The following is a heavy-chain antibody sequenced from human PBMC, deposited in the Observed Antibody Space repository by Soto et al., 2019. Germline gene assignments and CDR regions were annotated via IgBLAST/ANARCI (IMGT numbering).Heavy chain of an antibody. Sequence: GGSLRLSCAASGFTFSSYAMSWVRQAPGKGLEWVSAISGSGGSTYYADSVKGRFTISRDNSKNTLYLQMNSLRAEDTAVYYCAKDLKTPRTDFWSGRHGKRYYYYGMDVWGQGTTVTVSS. J-gene: IGHJ6*02. CDR2: ISGSGGST. CDR1: GFTFSSYA. V-gene: IGHV3-23*01. D-gene: IGHD3-3*01. CDR3: AKDLKTPRTDFWSGRHGKRYYYYGMDV.